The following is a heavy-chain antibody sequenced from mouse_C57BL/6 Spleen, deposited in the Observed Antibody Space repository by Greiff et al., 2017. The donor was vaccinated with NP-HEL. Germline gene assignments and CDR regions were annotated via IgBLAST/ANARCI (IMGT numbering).Heavy chain of an antibody. CDR1: GFTFSDYY. V-gene: IGHV5-16*01. CDR3: ARVKLGWFAY. D-gene: IGHD4-1*01. J-gene: IGHJ3*01. Sequence: EVMLVESEGGLVQPGSSMKLSCTASGFTFSDYYMAWVRQVPEKGLEWVANINYDGSSTYYLDSLKSRFIISRDNAKNILYLQMSSLKSEDTATYYCARVKLGWFAYWGQGTLVTVSA. CDR2: INYDGSST.